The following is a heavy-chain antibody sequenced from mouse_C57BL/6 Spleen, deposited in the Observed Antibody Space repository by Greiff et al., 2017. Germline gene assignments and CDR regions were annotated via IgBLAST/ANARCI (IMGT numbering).Heavy chain of an antibody. V-gene: IGHV5-6*01. CDR2: ISSGGSYT. D-gene: IGHD2-4*01. Sequence: EVQLQESGGDLVKPGGSLKLSCAASGFTFSSYGMSWVRQTPDKRLEWVATISSGGSYTYYPDSVKGRFTISRDNAKNTLYLQMSSLKSEDTAMYYCARHKDYDFDYWGKGTTLTVSS. CDR1: GFTFSSYG. J-gene: IGHJ2*01. CDR3: ARHKDYDFDY.